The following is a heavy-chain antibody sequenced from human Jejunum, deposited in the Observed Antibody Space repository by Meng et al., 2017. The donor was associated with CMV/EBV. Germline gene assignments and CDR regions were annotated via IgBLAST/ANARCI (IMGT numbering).Heavy chain of an antibody. CDR1: GFRFRSDS. V-gene: IGHV3-23*01. Sequence: GFRFRSDSLSWVRQAQGKGLEWVSTISGNGATTHYADSVKGRFTMSRDNSKKTLYLQMNSLRVEDTAIYYCAKCISSCQTRAFDMWGQGTMVTVSS. CDR2: ISGNGATT. J-gene: IGHJ3*02. D-gene: IGHD2-15*01. CDR3: AKCISSCQTRAFDM.